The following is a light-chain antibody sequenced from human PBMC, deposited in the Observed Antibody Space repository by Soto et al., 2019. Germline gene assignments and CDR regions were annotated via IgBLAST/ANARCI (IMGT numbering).Light chain of an antibody. J-gene: IGKJ5*01. CDR2: DAS. V-gene: IGKV3-11*01. CDR1: QSVNSN. CDR3: QQRSNWPPIT. Sequence: IVLTQSPGTLSLYPGERATLPCRASQSVNSNLAWYQQKPGQAPRLLIYDASNRATGIPARFSGSGSGTDFTLTISSLEPEDFAVYYCQQRSNWPPITFGQGTRLEIK.